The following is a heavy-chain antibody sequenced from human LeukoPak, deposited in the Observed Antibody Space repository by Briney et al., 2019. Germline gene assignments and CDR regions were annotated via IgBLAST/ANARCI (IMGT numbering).Heavy chain of an antibody. CDR3: ARDGKHYGVGYYYYMDV. CDR2: ISYDGTKK. CDR1: GFTFSSYA. V-gene: IGHV3-30*04. Sequence: PGGSLRLSCAASGFTFSSYAMYWVRQAPGKGLEWVAVISYDGTKKYYADSVKGRFTISRDNSKNTLYLQMNSLRAEDTAVYYCARDGKHYGVGYYYYMDVWGKGTTVTVSS. J-gene: IGHJ6*03. D-gene: IGHD4-17*01.